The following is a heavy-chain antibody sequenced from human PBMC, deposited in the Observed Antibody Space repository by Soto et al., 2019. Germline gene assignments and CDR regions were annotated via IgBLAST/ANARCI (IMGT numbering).Heavy chain of an antibody. CDR1: GYTFTSYG. CDR3: ARDPHLDYGDTTPTYNWFDP. Sequence: QVQLVQSGAEVKKPGASVKVSCKASGYTFTSYGISWVRQAPGQGLEWMGWISAYNGNTNYAQKLQGRVTMTTDTSTSTAYMELRSLRSDDTAVYYCARDPHLDYGDTTPTYNWFDPWGQGTLVTVSS. CDR2: ISAYNGNT. J-gene: IGHJ5*02. V-gene: IGHV1-18*01. D-gene: IGHD4-17*01.